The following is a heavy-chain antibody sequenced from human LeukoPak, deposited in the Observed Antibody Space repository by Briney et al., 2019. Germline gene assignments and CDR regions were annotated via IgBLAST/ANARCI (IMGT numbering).Heavy chain of an antibody. CDR1: GGSISSYY. D-gene: IGHD3-10*01. J-gene: IGHJ4*02. V-gene: IGHV4-59*08. Sequence: PSETLSLTCTVSGGSISSYYWSWIRQPPGQGLEWIGYIYYSENTNYNPSLKSRVTISVDTSKNQFSLKLNSVTAADTAVYYCASSPYDSGRLEYWGQGTLATVSS. CDR3: ASSPYDSGRLEY. CDR2: IYYSENT.